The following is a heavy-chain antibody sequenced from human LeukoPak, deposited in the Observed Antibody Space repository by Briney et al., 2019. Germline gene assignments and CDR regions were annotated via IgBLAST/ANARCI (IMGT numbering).Heavy chain of an antibody. V-gene: IGHV3-23*01. CDR2: ISGSGGST. CDR1: GFTFSNYA. Sequence: GGSLRLSCAASGFTFSNYAMTWVRQAPGKGLEWVSAISGSGGSTYYADSVKGRFTISRDNSKNTLYLQMNSLRAEDTAVYYCAKDWNKPPTGSWPDYWGQGTLVTVSS. J-gene: IGHJ4*02. CDR3: AKDWNKPPTGSWPDY. D-gene: IGHD6-13*01.